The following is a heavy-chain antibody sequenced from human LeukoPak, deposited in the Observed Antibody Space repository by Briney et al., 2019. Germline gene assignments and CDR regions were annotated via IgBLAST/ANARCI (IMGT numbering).Heavy chain of an antibody. D-gene: IGHD4-17*01. CDR3: ARVHYGVKTFDY. CDR2: ISSSSSYI. J-gene: IGHJ4*02. V-gene: IGHV3-21*01. Sequence: GGSLRLSCAASGFTFSNVWMSWVRQVPGKGLEWVSSISSSSSYIYYADSVKGRFTISRDNAKNSLYLQMNSLRAEDTAVYYCARVHYGVKTFDYWGQGTLVTVSS. CDR1: GFTFSNVW.